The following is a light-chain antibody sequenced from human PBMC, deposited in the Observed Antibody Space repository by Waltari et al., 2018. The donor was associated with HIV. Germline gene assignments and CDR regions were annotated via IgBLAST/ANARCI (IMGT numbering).Light chain of an antibody. CDR1: GASSAYG. Sequence: QLVVTQPPSVSAPRGAPAKLTRTLSGASSAYGTAWPPQQPDRGPRYLMTVDTYGSHTNIDGIPHRFLGSISGTERYLTISSLQSEDEAVYYCQTWGPGIGVFGRGTQLTVL. CDR2: VDTYGSH. CDR3: QTWGPGIGV. V-gene: IGLV4-69*01. J-gene: IGLJ3*02.